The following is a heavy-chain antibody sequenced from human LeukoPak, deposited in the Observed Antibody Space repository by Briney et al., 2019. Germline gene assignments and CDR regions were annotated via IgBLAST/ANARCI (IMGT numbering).Heavy chain of an antibody. Sequence: SETLSLTCTVSGGSISNSFWSWIRQPAGKGLEWIGRIYDDGSTNYNPSLKSRITVSLDTPENPISLKLTSVTAADTAVYFCARAPSGCGGTCAFDSRGQGILVTVSS. CDR1: GGSISNSF. CDR2: IYDDGST. CDR3: ARAPSGCGGTCAFDS. V-gene: IGHV4-4*07. J-gene: IGHJ4*02. D-gene: IGHD2-15*01.